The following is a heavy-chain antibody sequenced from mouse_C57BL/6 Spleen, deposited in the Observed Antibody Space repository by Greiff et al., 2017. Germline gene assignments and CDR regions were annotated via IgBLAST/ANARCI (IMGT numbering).Heavy chain of an antibody. CDR1: GYTFTSYW. Sequence: QVQLQQPGAELVKPGASVKLSCKASGYTFTSYWMQWVKQRPGQGLEWIGEIDPSDSYTNYNQKFKGKATLTVDTSSSTAYMQLSSLTSEDSAVYYCARSTTVGYAMDYWGQGTSVTVSS. D-gene: IGHD1-1*01. CDR3: ARSTTVGYAMDY. CDR2: IDPSDSYT. J-gene: IGHJ4*01. V-gene: IGHV1-50*01.